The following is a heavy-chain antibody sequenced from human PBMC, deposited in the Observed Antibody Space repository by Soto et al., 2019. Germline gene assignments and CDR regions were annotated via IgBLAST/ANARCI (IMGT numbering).Heavy chain of an antibody. D-gene: IGHD3-9*01. CDR1: GYTFTSYG. J-gene: IGHJ3*02. Sequence: ASVKVSCKASGYTFTSYGISWVRQAPGQGLEWMGWISAYNGNTNYAQKLQGRVTMTTDTSTSTAYMELRSLRSDDTAVYYCARASLRYFDWLLYSTGEERGAFDIWGQGTMVTVSS. CDR3: ARASLRYFDWLLYSTGEERGAFDI. V-gene: IGHV1-18*01. CDR2: ISAYNGNT.